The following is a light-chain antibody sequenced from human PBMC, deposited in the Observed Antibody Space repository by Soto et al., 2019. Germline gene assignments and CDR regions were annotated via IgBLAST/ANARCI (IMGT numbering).Light chain of an antibody. Sequence: DIQLTQSPSFLSASVGDRVTITCRASQGISSYLAWYQQEPGKAPKLLIYAASTLQSGVPSRFSGSGSGTEFTLTISSLQPEDFATYYCQQLNSYLITFGQGTRLEIK. CDR2: AAS. V-gene: IGKV1-9*01. J-gene: IGKJ5*01. CDR3: QQLNSYLIT. CDR1: QGISSY.